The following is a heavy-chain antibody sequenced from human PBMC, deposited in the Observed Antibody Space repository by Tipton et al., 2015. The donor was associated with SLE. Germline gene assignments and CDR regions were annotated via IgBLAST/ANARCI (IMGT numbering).Heavy chain of an antibody. CDR2: IYTSGNA. V-gene: IGHV4-61*02. CDR3: ARGGLGSDLRGSIYFGS. J-gene: IGHJ4*02. CDR1: GGSIRSGSYY. D-gene: IGHD7-27*01. Sequence: TLSLTCTVSGGSIRSGSYYWSWIRQPAGKGLEWIGRIYTSGNANYNPSLKSRVTMSVDTSKNQISLNLSSVTAADTAVYYCARGGLGSDLRGSIYFGSWGQGTLVTVSS.